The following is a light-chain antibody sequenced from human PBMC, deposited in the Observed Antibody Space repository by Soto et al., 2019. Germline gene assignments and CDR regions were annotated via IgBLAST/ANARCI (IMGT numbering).Light chain of an antibody. V-gene: IGKV3-11*01. J-gene: IGKJ5*01. Sequence: EIVLTPSPAPLSSFPGDRVPLSCRASQYINTRLAWYQHRPGQAPRLLIYQTSIRAAGIPARFSASGSGTDFTLTISDVQPEDFALYYCHQRQSWPRTFGQGTRLEI. CDR2: QTS. CDR1: QYINTR. CDR3: HQRQSWPRT.